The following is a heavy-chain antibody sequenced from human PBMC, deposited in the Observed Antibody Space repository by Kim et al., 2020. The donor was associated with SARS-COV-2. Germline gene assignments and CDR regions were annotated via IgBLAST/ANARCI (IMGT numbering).Heavy chain of an antibody. D-gene: IGHD3-3*01. CDR3: ARVLYDFWSGYLRYYYYMDV. Sequence: ASVKVSCKSSGYTFTSYAMNWVRQAPGQGLEWMGWINTNTGNPTYAQGFTGRFVFSLDTSVSTAYLQISSLKAEDTAVYYCARVLYDFWSGYLRYYYYMDVWGKGTTVTVSS. CDR2: INTNTGNP. J-gene: IGHJ6*03. CDR1: GYTFTSYA. V-gene: IGHV7-4-1*02.